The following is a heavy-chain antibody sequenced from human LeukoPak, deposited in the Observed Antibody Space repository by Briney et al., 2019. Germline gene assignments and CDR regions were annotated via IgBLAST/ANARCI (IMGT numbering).Heavy chain of an antibody. D-gene: IGHD3-10*01. V-gene: IGHV4-34*01. CDR1: GGSFSGYY. J-gene: IGHJ4*02. CDR3: ARDDYYGSGSYKPPDY. Sequence: KPSETLSLTCAVYGGSFSGYYWSWIRQPPGKGLEWIGEINHSGSTNYNPSLKSRVTISVDTSKNQFSLKLSSVTAADTAVYYCARDDYYGSGSYKPPDYWGQGTLVTVSS. CDR2: INHSGST.